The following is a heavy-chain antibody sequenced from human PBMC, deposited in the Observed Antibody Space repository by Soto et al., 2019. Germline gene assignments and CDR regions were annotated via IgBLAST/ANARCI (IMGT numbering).Heavy chain of an antibody. V-gene: IGHV6-1*01. CDR3: ARAWGFSSGWYGSFSY. CDR2: TYYRSKWYN. Sequence: TLSLTCAISGDSVSSNRAAWNWIRQSPSRGLEWLGRTYYRSKWYNDYAVSVKSRITINPDTSKNQFSLQLNSVTPEDTAVYYCARAWGFSSGWYGSFSYWGQGTLVTVSS. D-gene: IGHD6-19*01. J-gene: IGHJ4*02. CDR1: GDSVSSNRAA.